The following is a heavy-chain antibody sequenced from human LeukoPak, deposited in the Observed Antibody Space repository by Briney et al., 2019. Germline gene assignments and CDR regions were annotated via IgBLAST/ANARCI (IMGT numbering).Heavy chain of an antibody. CDR2: MNTDGRNI. CDR3: ARENWYLDN. D-gene: IGHD2-15*01. Sequence: GGSLRLSCAASGFTFRTYWMHWVRQVPGKGLVWVSRMNTDGRNIGYADSVKGRFTISRDNAKNTLYQQMNSLRAEDTAVYYCARENWYLDNWGQGTLVTVSS. V-gene: IGHV3-74*01. J-gene: IGHJ4*02. CDR1: GFTFRTYW.